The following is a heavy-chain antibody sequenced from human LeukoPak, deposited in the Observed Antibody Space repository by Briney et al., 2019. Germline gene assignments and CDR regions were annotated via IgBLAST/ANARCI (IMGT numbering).Heavy chain of an antibody. CDR1: GFTVSSNY. Sequence: GGSLRLSCAPSGFTVSSNYMNWVRQAPGKGLEWVSSISRSGESTFYADSVRGRFTISRDNSKNTVSLQMESLRAEDTALYYCAKDYAVGSIDYWGQGTLVTVSS. V-gene: IGHV3-23*01. J-gene: IGHJ4*02. CDR3: AKDYAVGSIDY. D-gene: IGHD3-16*01. CDR2: ISRSGEST.